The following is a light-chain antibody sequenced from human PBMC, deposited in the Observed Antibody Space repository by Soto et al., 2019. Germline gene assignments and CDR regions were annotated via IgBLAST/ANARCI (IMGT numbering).Light chain of an antibody. V-gene: IGKV3-15*01. Sequence: EIVMTQSPATLSVFPGERATLSCRASQSVSSNLAWYQQKPGQAPRLLFYGASTRATGIPARFSGSGSGTEFTLTISSLQSEDFAVYYCQQYHNWPLTFGGGTKVDIK. CDR2: GAS. CDR3: QQYHNWPLT. J-gene: IGKJ4*01. CDR1: QSVSSN.